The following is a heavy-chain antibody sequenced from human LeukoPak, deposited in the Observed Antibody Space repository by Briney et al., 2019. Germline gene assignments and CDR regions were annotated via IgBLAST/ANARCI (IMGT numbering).Heavy chain of an antibody. CDR3: ARAYSGSYYEAY. D-gene: IGHD1-26*01. V-gene: IGHV3-48*03. Sequence: GGSLRLSCAASGFTFSSYEMNWVRQAPGKGLEWISYISSSGTAIYCADSVKGRFTISRDNAKNSLYLQMNSLRGEDTAVYYCARAYSGSYYEAYWGQGTLVTVSS. J-gene: IGHJ4*02. CDR2: ISSSGTAI. CDR1: GFTFSSYE.